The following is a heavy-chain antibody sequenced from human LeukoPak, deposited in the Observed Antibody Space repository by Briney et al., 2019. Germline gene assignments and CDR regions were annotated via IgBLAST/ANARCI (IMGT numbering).Heavy chain of an antibody. D-gene: IGHD4-17*01. Sequence: GGSLILSCAASGITLSTSGMHWVRQAPGKGLEWVAFIWSDGSNKYHADSVKGRFTISRDNSKDTLYLQMNSLRAEDTAVYYCARDRGTTCIDNWGQGALVTVSS. CDR2: IWSDGSNK. J-gene: IGHJ4*02. V-gene: IGHV3-33*01. CDR3: ARDRGTTCIDN. CDR1: GITLSTSG.